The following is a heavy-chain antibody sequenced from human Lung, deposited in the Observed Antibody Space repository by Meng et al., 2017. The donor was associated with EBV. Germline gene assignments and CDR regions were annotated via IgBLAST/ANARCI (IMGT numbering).Heavy chain of an antibody. CDR1: GFDFDPYA. CDR3: AIIPYSNA. Sequence: QVQLVESGGGVVQPGSSLRLTCAAAGFDFDPYAVHWVRQAPGKGLEWVAVISDTGHNKYFADSVRGRFTISRDNSKNMVSLQMNSLRPGDTATYYCAIIPYSNAWGQGTLVTVSS. D-gene: IGHD4-11*01. J-gene: IGHJ5*02. V-gene: IGHV3-30-3*01. CDR2: ISDTGHNK.